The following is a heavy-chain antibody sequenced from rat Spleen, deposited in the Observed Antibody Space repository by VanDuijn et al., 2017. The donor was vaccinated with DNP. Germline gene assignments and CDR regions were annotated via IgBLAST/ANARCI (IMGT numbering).Heavy chain of an antibody. V-gene: IGHV5-31*01. CDR3: ARGNYPGINTFDY. CDR2: ISTDGGST. Sequence: EVQLVESGGDLVQPGRSLKVSCVVSGFTFNNYWMYWIRQAPGKGLEWVASISTDGGSTYYPDPVKGRFTISRDNAKSTLYLQMNSLRSEDTATYYCARGNYPGINTFDYWGQGVMVTVSS. J-gene: IGHJ2*01. D-gene: IGHD1-4*01. CDR1: GFTFNNYW.